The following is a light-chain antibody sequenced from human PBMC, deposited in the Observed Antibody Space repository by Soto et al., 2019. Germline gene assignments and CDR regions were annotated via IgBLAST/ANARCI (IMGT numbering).Light chain of an antibody. CDR3: AAWDNSLIGVA. Sequence: QAEVTQPPSASGTPGQRVTISCSGSSSNIGSNTVNWYRQLPGTAPKLLMHTDNQRPSGVPDRFSGSKSGTSASLAISGLQSDDEADYYCAAWDNSLIGVAFGGGTKLTVL. V-gene: IGLV1-44*01. CDR2: TDN. J-gene: IGLJ2*01. CDR1: SSNIGSNT.